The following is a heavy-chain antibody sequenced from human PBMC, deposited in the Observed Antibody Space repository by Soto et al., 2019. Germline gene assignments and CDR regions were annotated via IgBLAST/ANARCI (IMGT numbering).Heavy chain of an antibody. D-gene: IGHD6-19*01. CDR1: GFTFSSYW. Sequence: HPGGSLRLSCAASGFTFSSYWMHWVRQAPGKGLVWVSRINSDGSSTSYADSVKGRFTISRDNAKNTLYLQMNSLRAEDTAVYYCARGPGYSSGCSQGCAFDIWGQGTMVTVSS. CDR2: INSDGSST. CDR3: ARGPGYSSGCSQGCAFDI. J-gene: IGHJ3*02. V-gene: IGHV3-74*01.